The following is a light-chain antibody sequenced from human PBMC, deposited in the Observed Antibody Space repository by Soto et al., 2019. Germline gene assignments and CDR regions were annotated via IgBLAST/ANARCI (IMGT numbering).Light chain of an antibody. Sequence: QSALTQPASVSGSPGQSITISCSGTSSDIGAYNFVSWYQQHPGKTPKLMIYDVTSRPSGVSARFSGSKSGTTASLTISGLQAEDEADYYCSSYTSNNTVAVVFGEGTKVTVL. CDR2: DVT. V-gene: IGLV2-14*01. CDR3: SSYTSNNTVAVV. CDR1: SSDIGAYNF. J-gene: IGLJ2*01.